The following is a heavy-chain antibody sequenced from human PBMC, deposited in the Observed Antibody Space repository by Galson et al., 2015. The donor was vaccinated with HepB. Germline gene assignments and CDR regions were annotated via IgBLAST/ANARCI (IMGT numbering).Heavy chain of an antibody. CDR2: IYYSGST. Sequence: SLTCTVSGGSISSGDYYWSWIRQPPGKGLEWIGYIYYSGSTYYNPSLKSRVTISVDTSKNQFSLKLSSVTAADTAVYYCARFASSYYDFLYYFDYWGQGTLVTVSS. CDR3: ARFASSYYDFLYYFDY. J-gene: IGHJ4*02. D-gene: IGHD3-3*01. V-gene: IGHV4-30-4*01. CDR1: GGSISSGDYY.